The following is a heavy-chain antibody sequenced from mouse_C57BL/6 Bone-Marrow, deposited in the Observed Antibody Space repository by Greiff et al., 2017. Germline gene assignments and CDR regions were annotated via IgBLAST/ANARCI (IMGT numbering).Heavy chain of an antibody. D-gene: IGHD2-5*01. CDR1: GYTFTGYW. J-gene: IGHJ4*01. CDR3: ARSRSNYAYYYAMDY. V-gene: IGHV1-9*01. Sequence: VKLVESGAELMKPGASVKLSCKATGYTFTGYWIEWVKQRPGHGLEWIGEILPGSGSTNYNEKFKGKATFTADTSSNTAYMQLSSLATEDSAIYYCARSRSNYAYYYAMDYWGQGTSVTVSS. CDR2: ILPGSGST.